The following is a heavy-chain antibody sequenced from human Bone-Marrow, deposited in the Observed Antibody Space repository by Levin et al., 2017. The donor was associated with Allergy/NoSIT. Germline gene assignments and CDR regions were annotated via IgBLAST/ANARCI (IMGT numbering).Heavy chain of an antibody. J-gene: IGHJ4*02. CDR2: IKPDGSDK. V-gene: IGHV3-7*04. D-gene: IGHD1-26*01. CDR1: GFSFSSYW. CDR3: ARDGGYHRFEY. Sequence: PGGSLRLSCASSGFSFSSYWMAWVRQAPGKGPEWVANIKPDGSDKHFVDSMKGRFTISRDNAKNALYLQMNSLRVEDTAVYYCARDGGYHRFEYWGQGALVTVSS.